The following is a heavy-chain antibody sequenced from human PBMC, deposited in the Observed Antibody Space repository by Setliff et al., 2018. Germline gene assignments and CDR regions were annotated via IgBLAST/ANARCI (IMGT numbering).Heavy chain of an antibody. Sequence: GGSLRLSCAASGFTVSSSYMTWVRQAPGKGLGWVSVIYTGGSTYYADSVKGRFTISRDNAKNSLYLQMNGLRADDTAVYYCARDGGTGDWGTYFNIGFDSWGQGTQVTVSS. V-gene: IGHV3-53*01. CDR3: ARDGGTGDWGTYFNIGFDS. J-gene: IGHJ5*01. D-gene: IGHD3-16*01. CDR2: IYTGGST. CDR1: GFTVSSSY.